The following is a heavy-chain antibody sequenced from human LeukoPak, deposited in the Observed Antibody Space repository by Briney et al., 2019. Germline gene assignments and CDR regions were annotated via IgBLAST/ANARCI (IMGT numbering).Heavy chain of an antibody. J-gene: IGHJ4*02. Sequence: GSLRLSCAASGFTFSSYAMSWVRQAPGKGLEWVGNIKQDGGEKYYVDSVKGRFTISRDNAKNSLYLQVNSLRAEDTAVYYCARGVYSSGWYPDYFDYWGQGTLVTVSS. CDR3: ARGVYSSGWYPDYFDY. D-gene: IGHD6-19*01. V-gene: IGHV3-7*01. CDR2: IKQDGGEK. CDR1: GFTFSSYA.